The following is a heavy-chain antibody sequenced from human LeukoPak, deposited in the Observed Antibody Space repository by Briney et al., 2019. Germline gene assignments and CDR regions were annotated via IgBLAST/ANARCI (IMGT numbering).Heavy chain of an antibody. J-gene: IGHJ1*01. D-gene: IGHD3-10*01. CDR3: ANSMVRGVTQYFQH. Sequence: GGSLRLSCAASGFTFSSYAMSWVRQAPGKGLEWASAISGSGGSTYYADSVKGRFTISRDNSKNTLYLQMNSLRAEDTAVYYCANSMVRGVTQYFQHGGQGTLVTVSS. CDR1: GFTFSSYA. CDR2: ISGSGGST. V-gene: IGHV3-23*01.